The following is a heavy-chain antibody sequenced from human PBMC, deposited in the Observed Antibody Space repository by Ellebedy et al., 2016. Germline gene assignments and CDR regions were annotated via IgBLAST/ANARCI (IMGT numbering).Heavy chain of an antibody. CDR3: AGGFFINLDY. D-gene: IGHD4-23*01. CDR1: GFTFSSYA. CDR2: ISVGDDST. Sequence: GGSLRLSCAASGFTFSSYAMSWVRQAPGKGLEWVSAISVGDDSTNYADSVKGRFTISRDNSKNTLYLQMNSLRAEDTAVYFCAGGFFINLDYWGQGTLVTVSS. V-gene: IGHV3-23*01. J-gene: IGHJ4*02.